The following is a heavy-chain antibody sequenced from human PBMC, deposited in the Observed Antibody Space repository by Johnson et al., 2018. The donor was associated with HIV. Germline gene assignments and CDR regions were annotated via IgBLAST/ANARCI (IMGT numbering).Heavy chain of an antibody. J-gene: IGHJ3*02. V-gene: IGHV3-66*01. D-gene: IGHD6-6*01. CDR3: ATSGLTLGSSSSHAFDI. Sequence: VQLVESGGGVVRPGGSLRLSCAASGFTVSSNYMSWVRQAPGKGLEWVSVIYTGGSTYYADSVKGRFTISRDNSKNTLYLQMNSLRAEDTAVYYCATSGLTLGSSSSHAFDIWGQGTMVTVSS. CDR1: GFTVSSNY. CDR2: IYTGGST.